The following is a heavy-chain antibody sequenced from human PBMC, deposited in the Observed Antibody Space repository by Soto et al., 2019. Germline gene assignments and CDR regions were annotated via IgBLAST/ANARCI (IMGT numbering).Heavy chain of an antibody. D-gene: IGHD3-3*02. CDR1: GGSISSSTYY. J-gene: IGHJ5*02. CDR3: ASPKIAFYNWFDP. Sequence: SETLSLTCTVSGGSISSSTYYWGWLRQPPGKGLEWIGSIYYSGSTYYNPSLKSRVTISVDTSKNQFSLKLSSVTAADTAVYYCASPKIAFYNWFDPWGQGTLVPVSS. V-gene: IGHV4-39*01. CDR2: IYYSGST.